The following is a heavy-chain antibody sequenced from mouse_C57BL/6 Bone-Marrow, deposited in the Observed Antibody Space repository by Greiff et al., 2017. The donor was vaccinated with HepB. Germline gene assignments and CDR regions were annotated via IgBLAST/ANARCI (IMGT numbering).Heavy chain of an antibody. CDR3: ARRQEGTWFAY. CDR1: GYTFTSYG. CDR2: IYPRSGNT. V-gene: IGHV1-81*01. J-gene: IGHJ3*01. D-gene: IGHD6-1*01. Sequence: VQLQQSGAELARPGASVKLSCKASGYTFTSYGISWVKQRTGQGLEWVGEIYPRSGNTYYNEKFKGKATLTADKSSSTAYMELRSLTSEDSAVYFCARRQEGTWFAYWGQGTLVTVSA.